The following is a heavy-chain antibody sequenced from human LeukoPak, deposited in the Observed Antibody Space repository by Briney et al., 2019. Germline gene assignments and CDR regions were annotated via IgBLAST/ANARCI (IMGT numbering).Heavy chain of an antibody. CDR1: GYTFTGYY. Sequence: ASVKVSCKASGYTFTGYYMHWVRQPPGQGLEWMGWINPNSGGTNYAQKFQGRVTMTRDTSISTAYMELSRLRSDDTAVYYCARVDYYGSGSYDQPYDYWGQGTLVTVSS. CDR3: ARVDYYGSGSYDQPYDY. CDR2: INPNSGGT. J-gene: IGHJ4*02. D-gene: IGHD3-10*01. V-gene: IGHV1-2*02.